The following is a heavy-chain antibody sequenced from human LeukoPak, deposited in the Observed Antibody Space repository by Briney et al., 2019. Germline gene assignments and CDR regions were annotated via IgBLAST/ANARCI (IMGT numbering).Heavy chain of an antibody. V-gene: IGHV1-69*01. CDR1: GGTFSSYA. D-gene: IGHD3-9*01. Sequence: SVKVSCKASGGTFSSYAISWVRQAPGQGLEWMGGIIPIFGTANYAQKFQGRVTITADESTSTAYMELSSLRSENTAVYYCARAINYDILTGYYNYYFDYWGQGTLVTVSS. CDR3: ARAINYDILTGYYNYYFDY. CDR2: IIPIFGTA. J-gene: IGHJ4*02.